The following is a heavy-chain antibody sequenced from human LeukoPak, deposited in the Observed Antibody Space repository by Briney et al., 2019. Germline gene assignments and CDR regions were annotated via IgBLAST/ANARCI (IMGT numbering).Heavy chain of an antibody. D-gene: IGHD3-22*01. Sequence: SVKVSCKASGGTFGSYALSWVRQAPGQGLEWMGGIIPIFGTKNYAQTFQGRVTITADESTSTAYMELSSLRSEDTAVYYCARRRSYYDSSGYTFDIRGQATMVTVSS. CDR2: IIPIFGTK. V-gene: IGHV1-69*13. CDR3: ARRRSYYDSSGYTFDI. CDR1: GGTFGSYA. J-gene: IGHJ3*02.